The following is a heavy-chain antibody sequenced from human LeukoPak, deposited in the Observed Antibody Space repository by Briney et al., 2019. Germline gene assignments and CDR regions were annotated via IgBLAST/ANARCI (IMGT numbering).Heavy chain of an antibody. Sequence: GASVKVSCKASGYTFTGYYMHWVRQAPGRGLEWMGWINPNSGGTNYAQKFQGRVTMTRDRSISTAYMELSRLRSDDTAVYYCARNLWFGESSDAFHIWGQGTMVTVSS. J-gene: IGHJ3*02. CDR2: INPNSGGT. CDR3: ARNLWFGESSDAFHI. V-gene: IGHV1-2*02. CDR1: GYTFTGYY. D-gene: IGHD3-10*01.